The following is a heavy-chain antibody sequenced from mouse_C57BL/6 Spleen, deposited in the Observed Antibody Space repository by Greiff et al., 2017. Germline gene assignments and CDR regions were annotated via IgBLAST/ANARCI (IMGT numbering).Heavy chain of an antibody. CDR3: ASQIYYDYDGYAMDY. CDR2: LWRGGST. Sequence: VKLQESGPGLVQPSQSLSITCTVSGFSLPSYGVHWVRQSPGKGLEWLGVLWRGGSTDYNAAFMSRLSITKDNSKSQVFFKMNSLQADDTAIYFCASQIYYDYDGYAMDYWGQGTSVTVSS. D-gene: IGHD2-4*01. J-gene: IGHJ4*01. V-gene: IGHV2-5*01. CDR1: GFSLPSYG.